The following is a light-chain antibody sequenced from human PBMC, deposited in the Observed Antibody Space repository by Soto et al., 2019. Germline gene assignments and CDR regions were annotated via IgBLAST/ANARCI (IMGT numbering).Light chain of an antibody. Sequence: EIVLTQSPATLSLSPGERATLSCRASQSVRIFLAWYQQKPGQAPRLLIYDASDRATGIPDRFSGSGSGTDCTLTISSLEPEDFAVYYCQQRGNWPLYTFGQGTKVEMK. CDR2: DAS. V-gene: IGKV3-11*01. CDR1: QSVRIF. CDR3: QQRGNWPLYT. J-gene: IGKJ2*01.